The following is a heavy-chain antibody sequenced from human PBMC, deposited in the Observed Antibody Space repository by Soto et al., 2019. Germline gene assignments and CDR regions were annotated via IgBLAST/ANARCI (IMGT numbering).Heavy chain of an antibody. Sequence: VQLLESGGGLVQPGGSLRLSCAASGFTFSSFAMSWVRQAPGKGLEWVSAITGSGGDTYYADSVKGRFTISRDNSKNTLYLQMNSLRAEDTAVYYCAKSATVGSYYFDYWGQGTLVTVSS. CDR2: ITGSGGDT. V-gene: IGHV3-23*01. D-gene: IGHD4-17*01. CDR3: AKSATVGSYYFDY. CDR1: GFTFSSFA. J-gene: IGHJ4*02.